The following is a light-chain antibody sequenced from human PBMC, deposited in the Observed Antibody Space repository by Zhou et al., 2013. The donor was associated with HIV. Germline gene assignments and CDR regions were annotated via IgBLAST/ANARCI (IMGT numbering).Light chain of an antibody. V-gene: IGKV3-15*01. CDR1: QSVSSN. CDR2: GAS. Sequence: EIVMTQSPATLSVSPGERATLSCRASQSVSSNLAWYQQKPGQAPRLLIYGASTRATGIPASFSGSGSGTEFTLTISSLQSEDFAVYYCQQFHNWPSITFGQGTRLEIK. CDR3: QQFHNWPSIT. J-gene: IGKJ5*01.